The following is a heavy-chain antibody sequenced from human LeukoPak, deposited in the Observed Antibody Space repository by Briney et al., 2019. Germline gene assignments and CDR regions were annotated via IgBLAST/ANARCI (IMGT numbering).Heavy chain of an antibody. J-gene: IGHJ4*02. V-gene: IGHV3-43*01. D-gene: IGHD3-22*01. CDR1: GFTFDDYI. CDR3: AKESSSITMIVVVTARKYYFDY. CDR2: ISWDGDTT. Sequence: GGSLRLSCAASGFTFDDYIMHWVRQAPGKGLEWVSLISWDGDTTYYADSVKGRFTISRDNSKNTLYLQMNSLRAEDTAVYYCAKESSSITMIVVVTARKYYFDYWGQGTLVTVSS.